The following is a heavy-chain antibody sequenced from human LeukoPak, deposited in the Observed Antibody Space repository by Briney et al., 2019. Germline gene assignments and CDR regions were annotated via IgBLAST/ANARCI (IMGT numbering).Heavy chain of an antibody. Sequence: AESLSLNCGAYGGSFSSNYWSWIRQPPGKGLEWIGEINHSGSTNYNPSLKSRVTISVDTSKNQFSLKLSSVTAADTAVYYCARGQTCSSTSCSNGGWFDPWGQGTLVTVSS. D-gene: IGHD2-2*01. V-gene: IGHV4-34*01. CDR3: ARGQTCSSTSCSNGGWFDP. CDR2: INHSGST. J-gene: IGHJ5*02. CDR1: GGSFSSNY.